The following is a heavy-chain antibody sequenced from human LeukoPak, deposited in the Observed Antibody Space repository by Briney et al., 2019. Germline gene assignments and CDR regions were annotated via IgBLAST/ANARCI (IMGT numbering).Heavy chain of an antibody. CDR2: INPNSGGT. D-gene: IGHD2-21*02. J-gene: IGHJ6*03. Sequence: ASVKVSCKASGYTFTGYYMHWVRQAPGQRLEWMGWINPNSGGTNYAQKFQGRVTMTRDTSISTAYMELSRLRSDDTAVYYCARASPGDLAYCGGDCYPPYYYYYYMDVWGKGTTVTVSS. CDR3: ARASPGDLAYCGGDCYPPYYYYYYMDV. V-gene: IGHV1-2*02. CDR1: GYTFTGYY.